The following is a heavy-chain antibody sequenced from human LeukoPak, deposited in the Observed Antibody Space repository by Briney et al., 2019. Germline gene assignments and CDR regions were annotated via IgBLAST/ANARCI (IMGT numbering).Heavy chain of an antibody. Sequence: GGSLRLSCAASGFTFRTSGMHWVRQAPGKGLEWVAVISTEGTYKHYAGSVTGRFTISRDNSKNTLYLRLNSLRAEDTAVYYCAKEVSAYGGFDYWGQGTLVTVSS. CDR1: GFTFRTSG. J-gene: IGHJ4*02. V-gene: IGHV3-30*18. CDR2: ISTEGTYK. D-gene: IGHD4-17*01. CDR3: AKEVSAYGGFDY.